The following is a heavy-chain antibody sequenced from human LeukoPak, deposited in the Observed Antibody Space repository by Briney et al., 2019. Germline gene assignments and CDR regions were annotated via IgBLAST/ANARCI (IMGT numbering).Heavy chain of an antibody. CDR2: ISGSGGST. Sequence: GGSLRLSYAASGFTFSSYAMSWVRQAPGKGLEWVSAISGSGGSTYYADSVKGRFTISRDNSKNTLYLQMNSLKDEDTAVYYCVRDYFFSLDPWGQGTLVTVSS. D-gene: IGHD2/OR15-2a*01. V-gene: IGHV3-23*01. CDR1: GFTFSSYA. CDR3: VRDYFFSLDP. J-gene: IGHJ5*02.